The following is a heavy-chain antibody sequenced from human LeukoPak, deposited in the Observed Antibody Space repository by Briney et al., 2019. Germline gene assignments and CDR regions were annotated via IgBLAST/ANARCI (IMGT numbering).Heavy chain of an antibody. CDR2: IYYSGST. Sequence: PSETLSLTCTVSGGSISSSSYYWGWIRQPPGKGLEWIGSIYYSGSTYYNPSLKSRVTISVDTSKNQFSLKLSSVTAADTAVYYCARLGYCSSTSCYSINYFDYWGQGTLVTVSS. CDR3: ARLGYCSSTSCYSINYFDY. CDR1: GGSISSSSYY. J-gene: IGHJ4*02. D-gene: IGHD2-2*01. V-gene: IGHV4-39*07.